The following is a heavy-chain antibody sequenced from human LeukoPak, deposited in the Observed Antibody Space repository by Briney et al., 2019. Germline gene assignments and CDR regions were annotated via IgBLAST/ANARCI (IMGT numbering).Heavy chain of an antibody. V-gene: IGHV1-18*01. CDR1: GYTFSNYG. CDR3: ARDLGYTYGDYFDY. D-gene: IGHD5-18*01. CDR2: ISADNGNT. Sequence: ASVKVSCRASGYTFSNYGFSWVRQAPGQGLEWMGWISADNGNTNSQQKFQGRVTMTTDTSTGTVYMELRSLTSDDTAVYYCARDLGYTYGDYFDYWGQGTLVTVFS. J-gene: IGHJ4*02.